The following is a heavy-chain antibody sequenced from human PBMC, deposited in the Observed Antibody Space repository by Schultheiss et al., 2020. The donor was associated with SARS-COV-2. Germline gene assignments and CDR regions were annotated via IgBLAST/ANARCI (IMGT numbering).Heavy chain of an antibody. Sequence: GGSLRLSCAVSGFTFSNYAMSWVRQAPGKGLEWVSAISGSGGSTNYADSVKGRFTISRDNSKNTLYLQMNSLRAEDTAVYYCAKDIFGSGWYDEFDPWGQGTLVTVSS. CDR2: ISGSGGST. V-gene: IGHV3-23*01. CDR1: GFTFSNYA. J-gene: IGHJ5*02. D-gene: IGHD6-19*01. CDR3: AKDIFGSGWYDEFDP.